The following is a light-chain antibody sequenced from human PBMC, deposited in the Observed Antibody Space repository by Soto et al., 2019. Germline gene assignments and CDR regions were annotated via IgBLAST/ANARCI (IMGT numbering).Light chain of an antibody. V-gene: IGLV2-14*01. Sequence: QSALTQPASVSGSPGQSITFSCTGTSSDIGDYNYVSWYQQHPGKAPKLMIYEVTNRPSGVSYRFSGSKSGNTASLTISGLQAEDEADYYCATWDDRLYGRVFGGGTKLTVL. CDR2: EVT. CDR1: SSDIGDYNY. CDR3: ATWDDRLYGRV. J-gene: IGLJ3*02.